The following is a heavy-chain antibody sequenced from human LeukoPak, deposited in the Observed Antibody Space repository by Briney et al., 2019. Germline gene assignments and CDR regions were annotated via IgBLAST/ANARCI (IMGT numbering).Heavy chain of an antibody. CDR3: ARDPVEGLFDGYYYGMDV. CDR2: ISVSIGST. CDR1: GFTFSSYA. V-gene: IGHV3-23*01. Sequence: GGSLRLSCAASGFTFSSYAMSWVRQAPGKGLEWVSAISVSIGSTYYADSVKGRFTISRDNAKNSLYLQMNSLRAEDTAVYYCARDPVEGLFDGYYYGMDVWGKGTTVTVSS. J-gene: IGHJ6*04. D-gene: IGHD3-3*01.